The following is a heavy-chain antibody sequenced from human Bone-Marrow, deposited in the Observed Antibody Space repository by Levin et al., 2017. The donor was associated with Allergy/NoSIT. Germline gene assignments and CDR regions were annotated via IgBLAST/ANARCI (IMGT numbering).Heavy chain of an antibody. V-gene: IGHV4-39*07. D-gene: IGHD3-10*01. CDR2: IYYSGST. CDR1: GGSISSSSYY. J-gene: IGHJ4*02. CDR3: ARDRRITMVRGVIAPSYHFDY. Sequence: SETLSLTCTVSGGSISSSSYYWGWIRQPPGKGLEWIGSIYYSGSTYYNPSLKSRVTISVDTSKNQFSLKLSSVTAAETAVYYCARDRRITMVRGVIAPSYHFDYWGQGTLVTVSS.